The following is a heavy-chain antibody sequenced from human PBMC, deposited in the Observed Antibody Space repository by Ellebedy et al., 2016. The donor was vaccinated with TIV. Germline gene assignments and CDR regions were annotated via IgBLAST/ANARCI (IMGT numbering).Heavy chain of an antibody. V-gene: IGHV3-7*01. CDR1: GFIFSSYL. D-gene: IGHD6-19*01. CDR2: IKQDGSEK. CDR3: ARESGWYLGSYYYYGMDV. Sequence: GGSLRLSXAASGFIFSSYLMTWVRQAPGKGLEWVANIKQDGSEKYYVDSVKGRFTISRDNARNSLYLQMNSLRAEDTAVYYCARESGWYLGSYYYYGMDVWGQGTTVTVSS. J-gene: IGHJ6*02.